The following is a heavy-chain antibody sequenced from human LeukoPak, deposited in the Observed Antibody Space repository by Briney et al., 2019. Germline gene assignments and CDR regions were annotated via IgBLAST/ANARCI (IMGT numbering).Heavy chain of an antibody. CDR2: ISSSGTTI. V-gene: IGHV3-11*01. CDR3: ARVTGSSGRPQFFQH. J-gene: IGHJ1*01. Sequence: GGSLRLSCAASGFTFSDYYMSWIRQAPGRGLEWISYISSSGTTIYYTDSVKGRFTISRDNAKNSLYLQMSSLTAEDTAVYYCARVTGSSGRPQFFQHWGQGTLVTVSS. CDR1: GFTFSDYY. D-gene: IGHD6-19*01.